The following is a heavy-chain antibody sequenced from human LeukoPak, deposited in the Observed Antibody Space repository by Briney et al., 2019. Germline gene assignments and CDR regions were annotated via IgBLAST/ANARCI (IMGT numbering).Heavy chain of an antibody. J-gene: IGHJ4*02. CDR3: ARTKNSGRYYYFDY. CDR1: GFTFSTDW. CDR2: IKPDGSEK. V-gene: IGHV3-7*01. Sequence: GGSLRFSCADSGFTFSTDWMSWLRQVPWRGLEWVANIKPDGSEKYYADSVKGRFSISRDNAKNSLYLQMNNLRAEDTAVYYCARTKNSGRYYYFDYWGPGTLVTVSS. D-gene: IGHD3-22*01.